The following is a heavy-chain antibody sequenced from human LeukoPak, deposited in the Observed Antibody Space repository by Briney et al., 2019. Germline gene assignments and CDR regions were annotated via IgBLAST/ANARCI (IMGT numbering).Heavy chain of an antibody. J-gene: IGHJ4*02. CDR3: AKDDGITMVLDS. D-gene: IGHD3-10*01. CDR1: GFTFSSYA. Sequence: GGSLRLSCAASGFTFSSYAMSWVRQPPGKGPEWVSAIRGGGSTFYADSVKGRFTISRDNSKNTLYLQMNSLRGDDTALYYCAKDDGITMVLDSWGQGTLVTVSS. V-gene: IGHV3-23*01. CDR2: IRGGGST.